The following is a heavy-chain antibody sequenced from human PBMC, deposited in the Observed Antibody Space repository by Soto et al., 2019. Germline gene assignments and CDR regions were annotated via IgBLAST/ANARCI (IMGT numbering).Heavy chain of an antibody. CDR2: IWYDGSNK. Sequence: QVQLVESGGGVVQPGRSLRLSCAASGFTFSSYGMHWVRQAPGKGLEWVAVIWYDGSNKYYADSVKGRFTISRDNSKNTLYLQMNSLRAEDTAVYYCARDRPPWYTGDYYDGMDVWGQGTTVTVSS. D-gene: IGHD6-13*01. V-gene: IGHV3-33*01. CDR1: GFTFSSYG. CDR3: ARDRPPWYTGDYYDGMDV. J-gene: IGHJ6*02.